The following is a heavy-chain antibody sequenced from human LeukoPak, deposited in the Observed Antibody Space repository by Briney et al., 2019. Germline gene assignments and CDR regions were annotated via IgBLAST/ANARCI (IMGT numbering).Heavy chain of an antibody. CDR2: MYYSGST. CDR1: GGXISSGGYY. Sequence: SETLSLTCTVSGGXISSGGYYWSWIRQHPGKGLEWIGYMYYSGSTYFNPSLKSRVTISVDTSKNQFSLKLSSVTAADTAVYYCARSIFGYYGLDVWGQGTTVTVSS. D-gene: IGHD3-3*02. J-gene: IGHJ6*02. V-gene: IGHV4-31*03. CDR3: ARSIFGYYGLDV.